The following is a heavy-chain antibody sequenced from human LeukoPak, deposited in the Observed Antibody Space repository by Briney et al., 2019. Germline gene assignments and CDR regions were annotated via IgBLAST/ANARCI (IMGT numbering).Heavy chain of an antibody. J-gene: IGHJ4*02. CDR3: AKDRISMVRSSDIDN. V-gene: IGHV3-30*18. CDR1: GFTFSSYD. Sequence: GRSLRLSGAASGFTFSSYDVHWVRQAPGKGLEWVALITYDDFYKYYGDSVKGRFTISRDNSKNTLYLQMNSLRPEDTAVYYCAKDRISMVRSSDIDNWGQGTLVTVSS. CDR2: ITYDDFYK. D-gene: IGHD3-10*01.